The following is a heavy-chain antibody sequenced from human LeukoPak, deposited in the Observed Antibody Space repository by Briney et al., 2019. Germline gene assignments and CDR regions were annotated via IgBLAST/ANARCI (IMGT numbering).Heavy chain of an antibody. J-gene: IGHJ1*01. Sequence: GGSLRLSCAASGFTFSSYAMHWVRQAPGKGLEWVAVISCDGSNKYYADSVKGRFTISRDNSKNTLYLQMNSLRAEDTAVYYCARVLSGGYFQHWGQGTLVTVSS. CDR2: ISCDGSNK. CDR3: ARVLSGGYFQH. CDR1: GFTFSSYA. V-gene: IGHV3-30-3*01.